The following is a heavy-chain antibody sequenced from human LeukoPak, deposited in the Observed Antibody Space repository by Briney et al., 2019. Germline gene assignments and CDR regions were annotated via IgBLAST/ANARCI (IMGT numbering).Heavy chain of an antibody. J-gene: IGHJ4*02. V-gene: IGHV4-34*01. CDR3: ARPKGVSWGRKVYFDY. Sequence: GSLRLSCAASGFTFSSYGMHWVRQPPGKGLEWIGEINHSGSTNYNPSLKSRVTISVDTSKNQFSLKLSSVTAADTAVYYRARPKGVSWGRKVYFDYWGQGTLVTVSS. CDR2: INHSGST. D-gene: IGHD7-27*01. CDR1: GFTFSSYG.